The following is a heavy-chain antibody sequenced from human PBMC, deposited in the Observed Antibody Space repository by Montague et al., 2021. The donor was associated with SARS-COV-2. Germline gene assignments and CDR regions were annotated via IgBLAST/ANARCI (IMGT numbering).Heavy chain of an antibody. J-gene: IGHJ4*02. CDR2: IYYSGST. V-gene: IGHV4-61*01. CDR1: GRSVSSGSYY. CDR3: ASVNTAGAY. Sequence: SESLSLTCTLSGRSVSSGSYYWSWIRQPPGKGLEWIGYIYYSGSTNYNPSLKSRVTISVDTSKNQFSLKLSSVTAADTAVYYCASVNTAGAYWGQGTLVTVSS. D-gene: IGHD7-27*01.